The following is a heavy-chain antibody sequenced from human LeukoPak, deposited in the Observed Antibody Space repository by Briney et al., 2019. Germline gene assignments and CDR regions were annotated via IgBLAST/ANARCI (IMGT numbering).Heavy chain of an antibody. CDR2: THYSGST. CDR3: ARGYCSSTTCSGVGYMDV. J-gene: IGHJ6*03. V-gene: IGHV4-39*01. Sequence: SETLSLTCTVSSGSISSSDYHWGWIRQPPGKGLEWMGSTHYSGSTYYNPSLKSRVTVSVYTSKNQFSLILTSVTAADRAVYYCARGYCSSTTCSGVGYMDVWGKGTTVTVSS. D-gene: IGHD2-2*01. CDR1: SGSISSSDYH.